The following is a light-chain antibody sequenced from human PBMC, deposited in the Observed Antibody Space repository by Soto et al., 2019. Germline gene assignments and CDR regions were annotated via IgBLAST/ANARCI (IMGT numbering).Light chain of an antibody. CDR2: GAS. CDR1: QSVRSSY. CDR3: TPYGSSPIT. V-gene: IGKV3-20*01. Sequence: EIVLTQSPGTLSLSPGERATLSCRASQSVRSSYLAWYQQKPGQAPRLLIYGASSRATGIPDRFRGSGSGTAFTMNISRLEHDDFELSSCTPYGSSPITFGQGTRLEIK. J-gene: IGKJ5*01.